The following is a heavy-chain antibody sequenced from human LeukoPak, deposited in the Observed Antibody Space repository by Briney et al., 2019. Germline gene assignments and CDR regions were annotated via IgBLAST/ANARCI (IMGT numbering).Heavy chain of an antibody. CDR2: TIVYNGNT. CDR1: GYTFSNYG. J-gene: IGHJ4*02. CDR3: ARDNGYGSGSYYRYDY. D-gene: IGHD3-10*01. V-gene: IGHV1-18*01. Sequence: ASVKVSCKTSGYTFSNYGITWVRQVPGQGPEWMGWTIVYNGNTKYGQEFQGRVTMTTDTSTSTAYMELRSLRSDDTAVYYCARDNGYGSGSYYRYDYWGQGTLVTVSS.